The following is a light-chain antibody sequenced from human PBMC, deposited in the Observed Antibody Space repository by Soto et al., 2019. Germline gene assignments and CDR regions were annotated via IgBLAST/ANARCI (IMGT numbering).Light chain of an antibody. V-gene: IGLV1-44*01. CDR3: SAWEGSRNNVL. Sequence: QSVLTQPPSASGTPGQRVTISCSGSGSSIGTNTVNWYRQLPGTAPKLLIYGNNQRPSGVPVRFSGSKSGTSASLGSSGRQSEDEADYCCSAWEGSRNNVLFGGGTKLTVL. J-gene: IGLJ2*01. CDR1: GSSIGTNT. CDR2: GNN.